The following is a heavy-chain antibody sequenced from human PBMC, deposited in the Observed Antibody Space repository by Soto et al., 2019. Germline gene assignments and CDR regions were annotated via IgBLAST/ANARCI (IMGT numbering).Heavy chain of an antibody. CDR3: ARDAGSESYLAY. CDR1: GYTFTNYV. J-gene: IGHJ4*02. V-gene: IGHV1-18*01. D-gene: IGHD1-26*01. CDR2: ISPFNGHT. Sequence: HVQLVQSGGEVKKPGASVKASCKPSGYTFTNYVISWVRQAPGQGLEYMGWISPFNGHTKYAQKFQGRVTLTTETSTSTAYMELRSLINDDTAVYYCARDAGSESYLAYWGQGTLVSVSS.